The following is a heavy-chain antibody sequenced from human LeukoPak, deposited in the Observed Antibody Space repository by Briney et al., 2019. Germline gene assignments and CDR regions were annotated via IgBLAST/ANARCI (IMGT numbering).Heavy chain of an antibody. D-gene: IGHD1-26*01. CDR2: ISPDDSEI. V-gene: IGHV5-51*01. CDR1: GYSFTTYW. J-gene: IGHJ4*02. CDR3: ASHEGSGSYYSY. Sequence: GESLKISCKGSGYSFTTYWIAWVRQMPGRVLEWMGIISPDDSEIRYSPSFRGQVTISADKSTSTAYLQWSRLKASDTAIYYCASHEGSGSYYSYWGQGTLVTVSS.